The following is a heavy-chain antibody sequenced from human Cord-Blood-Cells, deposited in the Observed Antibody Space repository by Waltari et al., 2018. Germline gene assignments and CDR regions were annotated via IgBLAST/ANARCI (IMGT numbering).Heavy chain of an antibody. D-gene: IGHD1-26*01. V-gene: IGHV3-33*01. CDR1: GFTFSSYG. J-gene: IGHJ3*02. CDR3: ARAKWELHAFDI. CDR2: IWYDGSNK. Sequence: QVQLVESGGGVVQPGRSLRLSCAASGFTFSSYGMHWVRQAPGKGLEWVAVIWYDGSNKYYADSVKGRFTISRDNSKNTLYLQMNSLRAEDTAVYYWARAKWELHAFDIWGQGTMVTVSS.